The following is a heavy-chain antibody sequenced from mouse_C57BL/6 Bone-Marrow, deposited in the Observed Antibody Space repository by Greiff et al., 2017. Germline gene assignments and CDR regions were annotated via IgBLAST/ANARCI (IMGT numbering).Heavy chain of an antibody. V-gene: IGHV1-47*01. CDR3: ARRGLRQGYYFDY. Sequence: QVQLKQSGAELVKPGASVKMSCKASGYTFTTYPIEWMKQNHGKSLEWIGNFHPYNDDTKYNEKFKGKATLTGEKSSSTVYLELSRLTSADSAVYYCARRGLRQGYYFDYWGQGTTLTVSS. D-gene: IGHD2-2*01. J-gene: IGHJ2*01. CDR2: FHPYNDDT. CDR1: GYTFTTYP.